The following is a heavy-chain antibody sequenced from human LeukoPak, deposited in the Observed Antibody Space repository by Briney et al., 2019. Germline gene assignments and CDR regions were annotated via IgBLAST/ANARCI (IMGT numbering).Heavy chain of an antibody. CDR2: IIPIFGTA. V-gene: IGHV1-69*05. Sequence: ASVKVSCKASGGTFSSYAISWVRQAPGQGLEWMGRIIPIFGTANYAQKFQGRVTITTDESTSTAYMELSSLRSEGTAVYYCARGVAGTVGEIDYWGQGTLVTVSS. D-gene: IGHD6-19*01. J-gene: IGHJ4*02. CDR1: GGTFSSYA. CDR3: ARGVAGTVGEIDY.